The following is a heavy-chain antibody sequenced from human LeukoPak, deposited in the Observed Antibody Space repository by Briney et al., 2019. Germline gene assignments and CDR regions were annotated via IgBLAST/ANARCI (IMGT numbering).Heavy chain of an antibody. CDR3: ARDALHSRGY. J-gene: IGHJ4*02. V-gene: IGHV4-34*01. CDR2: INHSGST. Sequence: SETLSLTCAVYGGSFSGYYWSWIRQPPGKGLEWIGEINHSGSTNYNPSLKSRVTISVDTSKNQFSLKLSSVTAADTAVYYCARDALHSRGYWGQGTLVTVSS. D-gene: IGHD4-11*01. CDR1: GGSFSGYY.